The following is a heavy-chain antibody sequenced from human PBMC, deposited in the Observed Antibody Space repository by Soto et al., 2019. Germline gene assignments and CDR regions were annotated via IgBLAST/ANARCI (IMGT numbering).Heavy chain of an antibody. CDR2: IYYSGST. Sequence: QVQLQESGPGLVKPSQTLSLTCTVSGGSISSGGYYWSWIRQHPGKCLEWIGYIYYSGSTYYNPSLKSRVTISVDTSKNQFSLKLSSVTAADTAVYYCARFAAAAPYYFDYWGQGTLVTVSS. J-gene: IGHJ4*02. CDR1: GGSISSGGYY. D-gene: IGHD6-13*01. V-gene: IGHV4-31*03. CDR3: ARFAAAAPYYFDY.